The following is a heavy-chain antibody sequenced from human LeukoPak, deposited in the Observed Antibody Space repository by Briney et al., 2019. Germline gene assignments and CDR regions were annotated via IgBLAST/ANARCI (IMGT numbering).Heavy chain of an antibody. V-gene: IGHV4-39*01. D-gene: IGHD1-26*01. Sequence: PSETLSLTCTVSGGSISSSSYYWGWIRQPPGEGLEWIGSIYYSGSTYNNPSLKSRVTISVDASKNQFSLKVSSVTAADTAIYYCARHWSIVGAENYFDYWGQGTLVTVSS. J-gene: IGHJ4*02. CDR3: ARHWSIVGAENYFDY. CDR1: GGSISSSSYY. CDR2: IYYSGST.